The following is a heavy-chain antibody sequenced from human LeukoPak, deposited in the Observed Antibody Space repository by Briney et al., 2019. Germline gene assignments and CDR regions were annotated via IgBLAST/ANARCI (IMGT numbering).Heavy chain of an antibody. D-gene: IGHD3-3*01. V-gene: IGHV1-18*01. CDR1: GYTFTSYG. CDR3: ARAPTYYDFWSGSPSYYYYMDV. Sequence: GASVKVSCKASGYTFTSYGISWVRQAPGQGLEWMGWISAYNGNTNYAQKLQGRVTMTTDTSTSTAYMELRSLRSDDTAVYYCARAPTYYDFWSGSPSYYYYMDVWGKGTTVTVPS. J-gene: IGHJ6*03. CDR2: ISAYNGNT.